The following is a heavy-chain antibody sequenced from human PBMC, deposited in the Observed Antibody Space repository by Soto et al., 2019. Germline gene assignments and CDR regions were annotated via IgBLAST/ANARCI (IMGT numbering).Heavy chain of an antibody. Sequence: ASVKVSCKASGFTFTGSSIHWLRQAPGQNLQRLGWIDTNNGRTKYSQTFQGRVTISRDTSASTTYMELNSLKSEDTAVYYCARGHWTQTLADYYLDSWAQGTLVTVSS. D-gene: IGHD1-1*01. V-gene: IGHV1-3*04. CDR2: IDTNNGRT. CDR1: GFTFTGSS. CDR3: ARGHWTQTLADYYLDS. J-gene: IGHJ4*02.